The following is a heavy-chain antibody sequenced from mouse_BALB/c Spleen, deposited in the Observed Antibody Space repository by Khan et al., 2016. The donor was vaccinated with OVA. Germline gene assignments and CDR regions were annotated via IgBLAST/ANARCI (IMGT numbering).Heavy chain of an antibody. CDR3: ARTARIKY. CDR1: GYSITSGYG. CDR2: ISYRCSP. V-gene: IGHV3-2*02. Sequence: EVQLQESGPGLVKPSQSLSLTCTVTGYSITSGYGWNWIRQFPGNKLEWMCYISYRCSPNYNPSLTSRISITRDTSKNQFFLQLNSVTPKDTATYYSARTARIKYWGQGTTLTVSA. D-gene: IGHD3-3*01. J-gene: IGHJ2*01.